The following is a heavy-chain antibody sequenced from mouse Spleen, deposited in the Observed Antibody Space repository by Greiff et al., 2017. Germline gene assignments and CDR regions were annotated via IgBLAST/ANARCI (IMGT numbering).Heavy chain of an antibody. CDR2: IDPENGDT. D-gene: IGHD2-10*02. V-gene: IGHV14-4*01. CDR3: TTKYGPTRGDY. Sequence: EVQLQQSGAELVRPGASVKLSCTASGFNIKDDYMHWVKQRPEQGLEWIGWIDPENGDTEYASKFQGKATITADTSSNTAYLQLSSLTSEDTAVYYCTTKYGPTRGDYWGQGTTLTVSS. CDR1: GFNIKDDY. J-gene: IGHJ2*01.